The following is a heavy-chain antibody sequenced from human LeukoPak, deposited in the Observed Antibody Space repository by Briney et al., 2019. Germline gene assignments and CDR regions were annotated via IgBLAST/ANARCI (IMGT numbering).Heavy chain of an antibody. J-gene: IGHJ4*02. CDR1: GGSISSSSYY. V-gene: IGHV4-39*01. CDR2: IYYSGST. D-gene: IGHD3-22*01. CDR3: ARHMGDNSGYHETDFDY. Sequence: SETLSLTCTVSGGSISSSSYYWGWIRQPPGKGLEWIGSIYYSGSTYYNPSLKSRVTISVDTSKNQFSLKLSSVTAADTAVYYCARHMGDNSGYHETDFDYWGQGTLVTVSS.